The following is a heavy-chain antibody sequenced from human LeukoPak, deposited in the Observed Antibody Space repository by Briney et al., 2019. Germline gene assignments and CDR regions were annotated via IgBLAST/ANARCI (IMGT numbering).Heavy chain of an antibody. Sequence: GGSLRLSCAASGFTFSSYSMNWVRQAPGKGLEWVPSISSSSSYIYYADSVKGRFTISRDNAKNSLYLQMNSLRAEDTAVYYCAREDGSGGFDYWGQGTLVTVSS. CDR2: ISSSSSYI. CDR1: GFTFSSYS. CDR3: AREDGSGGFDY. J-gene: IGHJ4*02. V-gene: IGHV3-21*01. D-gene: IGHD3-22*01.